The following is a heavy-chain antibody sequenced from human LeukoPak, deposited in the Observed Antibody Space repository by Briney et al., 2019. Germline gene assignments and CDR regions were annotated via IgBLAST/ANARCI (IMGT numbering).Heavy chain of an antibody. V-gene: IGHV3-9*01. Sequence: QSGGSLRLSCAASGFTFDDYAMHWVQQAPGKGLEWVSGISWNSGSIGYADSVKGRFTISRDNAKNYLYLQMNSLRAEDTAVYYCARDPAPYGGNSEVIVGYWGQGTLVTVSS. CDR2: ISWNSGSI. CDR1: GFTFDDYA. D-gene: IGHD4-23*01. CDR3: ARDPAPYGGNSEVIVGY. J-gene: IGHJ4*02.